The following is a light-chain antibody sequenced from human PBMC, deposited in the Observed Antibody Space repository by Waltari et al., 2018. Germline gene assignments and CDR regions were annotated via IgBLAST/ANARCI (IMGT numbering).Light chain of an antibody. CDR1: SSNIGSNY. J-gene: IGLJ2*01. Sequence: QSVLTQPPSASGTPGQRVTISCSGSSSNIGSNYVYWYQQLPGTAPKLLIYTSDQRPSGVPDRFRGSKSGTSASLAISGLQSEDEADYYCSAWDDSLNGVVFGGGTKLTVL. V-gene: IGLV1-47*01. CDR2: TSD. CDR3: SAWDDSLNGVV.